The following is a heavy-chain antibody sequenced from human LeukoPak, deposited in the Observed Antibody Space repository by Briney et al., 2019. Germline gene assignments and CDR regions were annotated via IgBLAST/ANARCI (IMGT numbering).Heavy chain of an antibody. J-gene: IGHJ4*02. D-gene: IGHD2-21*02. CDR3: ARDFPYCGGDCGNY. V-gene: IGHV4-59*01. CDR2: IYYSGST. CDR1: GVSISSYY. Sequence: SETLSLTCTVSGVSISSYYWSWIRQPPGKGLEWIGYIYYSGSTNYNPSLKSRVTISVDTSKNQFSLKLSSVTAADTAVYYCARDFPYCGGDCGNYWGQGTLVTVSS.